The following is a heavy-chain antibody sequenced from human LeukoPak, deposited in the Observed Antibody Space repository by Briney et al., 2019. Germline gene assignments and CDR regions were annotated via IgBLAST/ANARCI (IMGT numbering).Heavy chain of an antibody. CDR1: GFTFSDYY. CDR2: ISSSGSTI. CDR3: AAPGINSGDAAFDI. V-gene: IGHV3-11*01. D-gene: IGHD7-27*01. J-gene: IGHJ3*02. Sequence: GGSLRLSCAASGFTFSDYYMSWIRQAPGKGLGWVSYISSSGSTIYYADSVKGRFTISRDNAKNSLYLQMNSLRAEDTAVYYCAAPGINSGDAAFDIWGQGTMVTVSS.